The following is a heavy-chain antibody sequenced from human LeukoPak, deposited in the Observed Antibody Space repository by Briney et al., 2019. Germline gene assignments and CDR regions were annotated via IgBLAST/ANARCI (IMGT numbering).Heavy chain of an antibody. V-gene: IGHV3-7*01. CDR1: GFTFSSYW. J-gene: IGHJ4*02. D-gene: IGHD3-22*01. CDR3: ARDQYYDSSGYGIFDY. CDR2: IKQDGSDK. Sequence: GGSLRLSCAASGFTFSSYWMSWVRQAPGKGLEWVANIKQDGSDKYYVDSVKGRFTISRDNSKNTLYLQMNSLRAEDTAVYYCARDQYYDSSGYGIFDYWGQGTLVTVSS.